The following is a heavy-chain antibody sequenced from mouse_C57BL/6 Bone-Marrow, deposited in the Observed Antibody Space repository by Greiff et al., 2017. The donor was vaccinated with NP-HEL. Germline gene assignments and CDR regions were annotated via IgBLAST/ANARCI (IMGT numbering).Heavy chain of an antibody. J-gene: IGHJ3*01. CDR3: ARDAGYSAWFAY. V-gene: IGHV7-1*01. D-gene: IGHD1-2*01. CDR2: SRNKANDYTT. Sequence: EVKVVESGGGLVQSGRSLRLSCATSGFTFSDFYMEWVRQAPGKGLEWIAASRNKANDYTTEYSASVKGRFIVSRDTSQSILYLQMNALRAEDTAIYYCARDAGYSAWFAYWGQGTLVTVSA. CDR1: GFTFSDFY.